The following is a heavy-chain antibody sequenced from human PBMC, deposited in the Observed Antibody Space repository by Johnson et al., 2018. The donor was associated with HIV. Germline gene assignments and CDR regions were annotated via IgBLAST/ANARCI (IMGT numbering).Heavy chain of an antibody. J-gene: IGHJ3*02. CDR2: ISYDGSNK. CDR3: ARPHIVVVTAGYAFDI. Sequence: QVQLVESGGGVVQPGRSLRLSCAASGFIFSSYGMHWVRQAPGKGLEWVAVISYDGSNKYYADSVKSRLPISRDKSKNTLYLQMNSLRAEDTAVYYCARPHIVVVTAGYAFDIWGQGTMVIVSS. CDR1: GFIFSSYG. V-gene: IGHV3-30*03. D-gene: IGHD2-21*02.